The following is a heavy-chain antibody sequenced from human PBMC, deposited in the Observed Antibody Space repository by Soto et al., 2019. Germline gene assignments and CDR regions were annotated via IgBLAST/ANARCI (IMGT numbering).Heavy chain of an antibody. Sequence: VQLVESGGGLVQPGRSLRLSCAASGFTFDDYAMHWVRQVPGKGLEWVSGINWNSGSIDYGDSVKGRFAISRDNDKNSLHLQMNNMSAEDTAFYYCVKDESINWYSGHFRHWGQGTLVTVSS. CDR3: VKDESINWYSGHFRH. CDR2: INWNSGSI. V-gene: IGHV3-9*01. CDR1: GFTFDDYA. D-gene: IGHD6-13*01. J-gene: IGHJ1*01.